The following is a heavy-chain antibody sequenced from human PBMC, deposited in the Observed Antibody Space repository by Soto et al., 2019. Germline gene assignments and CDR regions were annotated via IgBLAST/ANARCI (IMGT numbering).Heavy chain of an antibody. V-gene: IGHV4-31*03. D-gene: IGHD3-22*01. CDR1: GGSISFGGYY. J-gene: IGHJ3*02. Sequence: SETLSFTCTLPGGSISFGGYYWSWIRQHPGKGLEWIGYIYYSGSTYYNPSLKSRVTISVDTSKNQFSLKLSSVTAADTAVYYCPRAPSGYCFNDAFDIWGQGTMVTVSS. CDR2: IYYSGST. CDR3: PRAPSGYCFNDAFDI.